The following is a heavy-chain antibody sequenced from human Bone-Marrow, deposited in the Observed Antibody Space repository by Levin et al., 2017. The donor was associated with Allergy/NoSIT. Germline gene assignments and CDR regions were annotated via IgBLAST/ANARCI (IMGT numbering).Heavy chain of an antibody. CDR1: GFTFNTYI. V-gene: IGHV3-21*01. Sequence: SCAASGFTFNTYIMTWVRQAPGKGLEWVSSISDSSTYIYYADSVKGRFIISRDNAENSLFLQLNSLRAEDTAVYFCARVLGEYDSSWYHLDYWGQGTLVTVSS. CDR2: ISDSSTYI. J-gene: IGHJ4*02. D-gene: IGHD6-13*01. CDR3: ARVLGEYDSSWYHLDY.